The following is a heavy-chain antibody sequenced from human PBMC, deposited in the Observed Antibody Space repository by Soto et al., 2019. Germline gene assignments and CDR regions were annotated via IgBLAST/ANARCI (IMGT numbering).Heavy chain of an antibody. J-gene: IGHJ6*02. CDR3: AKDGGSGDHRAGYYYGMDV. CDR2: ISYDGSNK. CDR1: GFTFSSYG. Sequence: QVQLVESGGGVVQPGRSLRLSCAASGFTFSSYGMHWVRQAPGKGLEWVAVISYDGSNKYYADSVKGRFTISRDNSKNTLYLQMNSLRAEDTAVYYCAKDGGSGDHRAGYYYGMDVWGQGTTVTVSS. V-gene: IGHV3-30*18. D-gene: IGHD2-15*01.